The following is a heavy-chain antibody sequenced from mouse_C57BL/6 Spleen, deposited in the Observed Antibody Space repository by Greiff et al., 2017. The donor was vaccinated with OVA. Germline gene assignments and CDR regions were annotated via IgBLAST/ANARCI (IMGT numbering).Heavy chain of an antibody. CDR3: ARGDFYGSSYGWYFDV. CDR1: GYTFTDYN. J-gene: IGHJ1*03. D-gene: IGHD1-1*01. V-gene: IGHV1-18*01. CDR2: INPNNGGT. Sequence: EVQLQQSGPELVKPGASVKIPCKASGYTFTDYNMDWVKRSHGKSLEWIGDINPNNGGTIYNQKFKGKATLTVDKSSSTAYMELRSLTSEDTAVYYCARGDFYGSSYGWYFDVWGTGTTVTVSS.